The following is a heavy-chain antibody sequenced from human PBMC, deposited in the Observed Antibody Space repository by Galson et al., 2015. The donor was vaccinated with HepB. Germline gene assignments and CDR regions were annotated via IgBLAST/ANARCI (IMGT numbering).Heavy chain of an antibody. CDR3: ARGGMSARPDY. V-gene: IGHV3-30*03. CDR2: ISYDGSNK. J-gene: IGHJ4*02. D-gene: IGHD6-6*01. CDR1: GFTFSSYG. Sequence: SLRLSCAASGFTFSSYGMHWVRQAPGKGLEWVAVISYDGSNKYYADSVKGRFTISRDNSKNTLYLQMNSLRAEDTAVYFCARGGMSARPDYWGQGTLVTVSS.